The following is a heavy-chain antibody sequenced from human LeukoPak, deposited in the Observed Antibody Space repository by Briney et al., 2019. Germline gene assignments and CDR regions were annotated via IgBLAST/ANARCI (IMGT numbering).Heavy chain of an antibody. CDR3: ARGSNNYYGSGSYPSWFAS. Sequence: SETLSPTSAVSGYSISSGYNWGWIRQPPGKGLEWIGSLYHSGTTYYNPSLKSRVTISVDTSKNQFSLKLSSVTAADTALYYCARGSNNYYGSGSYPSWFASWGERTLVTVSS. CDR1: GYSISSGYN. D-gene: IGHD3-10*01. J-gene: IGHJ5*02. CDR2: LYHSGTT. V-gene: IGHV4-38-2*01.